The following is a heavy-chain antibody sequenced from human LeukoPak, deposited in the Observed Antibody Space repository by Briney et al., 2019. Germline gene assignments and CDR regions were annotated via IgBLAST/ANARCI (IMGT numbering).Heavy chain of an antibody. J-gene: IGHJ3*02. V-gene: IGHV5-51*01. CDR1: GYSFTSYW. Sequence: GESLKISCKGSGYSFTSYWIGWVRQMPGKNLQWMGIIYPGDSDTRYSPSFQGHRTISADNYISTAYQQQISLKGSGPAVYHSARRDSFLGAFDMWGQGTIVTVPS. D-gene: IGHD3-3*01. CDR3: ARRDSFLGAFDM. CDR2: IYPGDSDT.